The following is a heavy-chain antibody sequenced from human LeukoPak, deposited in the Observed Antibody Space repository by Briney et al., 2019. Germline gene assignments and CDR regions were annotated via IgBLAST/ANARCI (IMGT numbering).Heavy chain of an antibody. CDR3: ARPGHRDYYFDY. CDR1: GGSISSSSYY. Sequence: PSETLSLTCTVSGGSISSSSYYWGWIRQPPGKGLEWIGSIYYSGSTYFNPSLKSRVTISVDTSKNQFSLKLSSVTAADTAVYCCARPGHRDYYFDYWGQGTLVTVSS. J-gene: IGHJ4*02. CDR2: IYYSGST. V-gene: IGHV4-39*01. D-gene: IGHD2-21*02.